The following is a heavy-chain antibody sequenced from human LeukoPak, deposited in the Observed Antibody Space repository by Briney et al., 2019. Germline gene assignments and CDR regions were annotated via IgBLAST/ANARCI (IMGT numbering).Heavy chain of an antibody. CDR2: ISSSGSTI. D-gene: IGHD5-18*01. V-gene: IGHV3-11*01. Sequence: GGSLRLSCAASGFTFSDYYMSWIRQAPGKGLEWVSYISSSGSTIYYADSVKGRFTISRDNAKNSLYLQMNSLRAEDTAVYYCARDQEDTAMVRDPFDYWGQGTLVTVSS. CDR1: GFTFSDYY. CDR3: ARDQEDTAMVRDPFDY. J-gene: IGHJ4*02.